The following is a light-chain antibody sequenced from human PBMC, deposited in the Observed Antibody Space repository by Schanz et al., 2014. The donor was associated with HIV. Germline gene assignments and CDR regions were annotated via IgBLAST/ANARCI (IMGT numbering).Light chain of an antibody. CDR3: QQANSFPWT. CDR2: AAS. J-gene: IGKJ2*02. CDR1: QSVSNS. V-gene: IGKV3-20*01. Sequence: EIVLTQSPGTLSLSPGERATLSCRASQSVSNSLAWYQQKPGQTPRLLIYAASTRATGIPDRFSGSGSGTDFTLTISRLEPEDFATYYCQQANSFPWTFGQGTKLEIK.